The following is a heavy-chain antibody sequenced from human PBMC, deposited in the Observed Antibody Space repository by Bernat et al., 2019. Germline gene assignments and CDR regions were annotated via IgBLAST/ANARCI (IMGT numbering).Heavy chain of an antibody. J-gene: IGHJ5*02. CDR1: GFTFSSYW. CDR2: ISSDGGTT. Sequence: EEQLVESGGGLVQPGGSLRLSCAASGFTFSSYWMHWVRQAPGKGLVWVSRISSDGGTTTYADSVKGRFTISRDNAKNTLYLQMNSLRAEDTAVYYCARDKQVVVNSWFDPWGQGTLVTVSS. CDR3: ARDKQVVVNSWFDP. V-gene: IGHV3-74*03. D-gene: IGHD2-15*01.